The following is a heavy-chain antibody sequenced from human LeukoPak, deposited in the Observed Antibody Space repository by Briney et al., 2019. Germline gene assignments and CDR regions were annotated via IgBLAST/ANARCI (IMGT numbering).Heavy chain of an antibody. CDR2: ISHCGRS. CDR1: GVSFSGYY. CDR3: TRTSPGIPLDF. V-gene: IGHV4-34*01. D-gene: IGHD1-26*01. J-gene: IGHJ4*02. Sequence: SETLSLTCAVSGVSFSGYYWSWIRQPPGKGPEWIGEISHCGRSSYNPSLKSRVTISLDTSKNQFSLKLSFVTAADTAVYYCTRTSPGIPLDFWGQGTLVSVSS.